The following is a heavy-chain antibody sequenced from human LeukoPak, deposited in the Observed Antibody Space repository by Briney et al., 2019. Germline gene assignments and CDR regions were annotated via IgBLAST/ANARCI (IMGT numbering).Heavy chain of an antibody. Sequence: GGSLRLSGAASGFTFSDYYMSWIRQAPGKGLEWVSYIGRSSSYTNYADSVKGRCTISRDNAKNSLYLQMNSLRAEDTAVYYCAREGVNGGNSGSAFDIWGQGTMVTVSS. J-gene: IGHJ3*02. V-gene: IGHV3-11*05. D-gene: IGHD4-23*01. CDR3: AREGVNGGNSGSAFDI. CDR2: IGRSSSYT. CDR1: GFTFSDYY.